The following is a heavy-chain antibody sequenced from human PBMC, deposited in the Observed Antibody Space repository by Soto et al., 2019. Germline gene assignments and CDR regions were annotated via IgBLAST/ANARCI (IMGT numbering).Heavy chain of an antibody. J-gene: IGHJ4*02. D-gene: IGHD3-22*01. V-gene: IGHV4-34*01. CDR1: GGSFSGYY. CDR2: INYSGTT. CDR3: ARVSYKSDYDSSDFDY. Sequence: SETLSLTCAAYGGSFSGYYWSWIRQPRGKGLEWIGEINYSGTTNYNPSLQSRVTISVYTSKSQFSLKLSSVTAADTAVYYCARVSYKSDYDSSDFDYWGQGTLVTVSS.